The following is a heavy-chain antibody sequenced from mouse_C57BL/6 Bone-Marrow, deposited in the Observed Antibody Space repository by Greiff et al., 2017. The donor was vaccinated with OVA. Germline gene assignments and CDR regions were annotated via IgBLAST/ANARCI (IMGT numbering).Heavy chain of an antibody. CDR3: TSRGYFDY. CDR1: GFNIKDDY. CDR2: IDPENGDT. Sequence: VQLQQSGAELVRPGASVKLSCTASGFNIKDDYMHWVKQRPEQGLEWIGWIDPENGDTEYASKFQSKATITADTSSNTAYLQLSSLTSEDTAVYYCTSRGYFDYWGQGTTLTVSS. V-gene: IGHV14-4*01. J-gene: IGHJ2*01.